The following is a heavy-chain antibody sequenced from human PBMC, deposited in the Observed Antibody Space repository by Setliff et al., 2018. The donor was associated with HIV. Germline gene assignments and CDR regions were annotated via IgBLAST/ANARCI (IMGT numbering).Heavy chain of an antibody. CDR2: IWYDGSNK. Sequence: GGSLRLSCAASGFTFSDYGMHWVRQAPGKGLEWVAMIWYDGSNKYYEDSVKGRFTISRDNSKNTVHLQMSSLSADDTAVYYCAKVYSTAYRPDYWGQGNLVTVSS. J-gene: IGHJ4*02. D-gene: IGHD3-22*01. CDR1: GFTFSDYG. CDR3: AKVYSTAYRPDY. V-gene: IGHV3-33*06.